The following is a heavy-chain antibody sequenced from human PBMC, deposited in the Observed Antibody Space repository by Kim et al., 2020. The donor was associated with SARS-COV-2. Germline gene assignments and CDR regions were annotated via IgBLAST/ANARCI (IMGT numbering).Heavy chain of an antibody. D-gene: IGHD6-19*01. Sequence: GGSLRLSCAASGFTFSSYAMHWVRQAPGKGLEWVAVISYDGSNKYYADSVKGRFTISRDNSKNTLYLQMNSLRAEDTAVYYCARKYSSVYWGQGTLVTVSS. CDR2: ISYDGSNK. V-gene: IGHV3-30*04. CDR3: ARKYSSVY. CDR1: GFTFSSYA. J-gene: IGHJ4*02.